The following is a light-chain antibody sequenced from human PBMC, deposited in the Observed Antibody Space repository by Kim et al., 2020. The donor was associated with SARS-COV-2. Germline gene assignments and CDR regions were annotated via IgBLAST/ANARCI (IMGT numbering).Light chain of an antibody. J-gene: IGKJ2*01. CDR1: QSVSSN. Sequence: SVSPGERATLACRASQSVSSNLAWYQQKPGQAPRLLIYDASTRATGIPASFSGSGSGTEFTLTISSLQSEDFAVYYCQQYNNWLYTFGQGTKLEI. V-gene: IGKV3-15*01. CDR3: QQYNNWLYT. CDR2: DAS.